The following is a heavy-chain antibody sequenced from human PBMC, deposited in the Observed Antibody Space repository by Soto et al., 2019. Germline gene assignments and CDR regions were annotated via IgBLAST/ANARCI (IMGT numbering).Heavy chain of an antibody. Sequence: SSKESGVRKDSKSRWWVQQAKRKGLEWMGGIIPMFGTPHYAEKFQDRVTITADESTGTAYLELSSLTSEDTAVYYCATSEGRDVYSFDYWGPGTLVS. CDR1: GVRKDSKS. CDR3: ATSEGRDVYSFDY. CDR2: IIPMFGTP. D-gene: IGHD4-4*01. V-gene: IGHV1-69*01. J-gene: IGHJ4*02.